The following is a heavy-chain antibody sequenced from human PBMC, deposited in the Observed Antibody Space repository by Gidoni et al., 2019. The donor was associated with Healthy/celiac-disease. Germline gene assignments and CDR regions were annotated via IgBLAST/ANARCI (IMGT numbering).Heavy chain of an antibody. CDR1: GFTFRSYA. J-gene: IGHJ5*02. V-gene: IGHV3-30-3*01. D-gene: IGHD3-10*01. Sequence: QVQLVESGGGVVQPGRSLRLSCAASGFTFRSYAMHWVRQAPGKGLEWVAVISYDGSNKYYADSVKGRFTISRDNSKNTLYLQMNSLRAEDTAVYYCARDGSGSYYNWFDPWGQGTLVTVSS. CDR3: ARDGSGSYYNWFDP. CDR2: ISYDGSNK.